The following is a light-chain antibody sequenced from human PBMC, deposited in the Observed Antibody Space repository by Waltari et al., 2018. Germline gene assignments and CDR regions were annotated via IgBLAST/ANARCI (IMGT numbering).Light chain of an antibody. Sequence: DIVLTQSPDSLAVSLGERATINCKSSQSVSYSSNNRDYLAWYQQKPGQSPKRLIYWASTRESGVPDRFSGSGSGTDFTLTISSLQAEDVAVYYCQQYYSNFFTFGPGTKVDIK. CDR3: QQYYSNFFT. J-gene: IGKJ3*01. V-gene: IGKV4-1*01. CDR2: WAS. CDR1: QSVSYSSNNRDY.